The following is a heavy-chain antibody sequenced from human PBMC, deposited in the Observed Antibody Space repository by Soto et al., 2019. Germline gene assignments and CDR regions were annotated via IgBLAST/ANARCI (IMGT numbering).Heavy chain of an antibody. J-gene: IGHJ4*02. CDR1: GGSVSSDSYY. Sequence: PSETLSLTCSVSGGSVSSDSYYWSWIRQPPGKGLEWIGYIYYSGSTNYNPSLKSRITISLDTSKNQFSLKLSSVTAADTAVYYCARDRGYSSSWGFYYFDGWGQGTLVTVSS. D-gene: IGHD6-13*01. V-gene: IGHV4-61*01. CDR2: IYYSGST. CDR3: ARDRGYSSSWGFYYFDG.